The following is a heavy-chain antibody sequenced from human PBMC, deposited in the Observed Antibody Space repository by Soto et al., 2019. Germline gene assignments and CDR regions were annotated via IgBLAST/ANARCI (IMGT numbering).Heavy chain of an antibody. Sequence: GESLKISCRGSGYSFTNSWIAWVRQMPGKGLGWMGIIYPGDSDTRYSPSFQGQVTISADKSISTAYLQWSSLKASDTAMYYCARRNYYYGMDVWGQGTTVTVSS. CDR3: ARRNYYYGMDV. CDR2: IYPGDSDT. V-gene: IGHV5-51*01. CDR1: GYSFTNSW. J-gene: IGHJ6*02.